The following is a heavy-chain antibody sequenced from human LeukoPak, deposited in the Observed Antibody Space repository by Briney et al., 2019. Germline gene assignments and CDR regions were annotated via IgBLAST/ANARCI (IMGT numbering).Heavy chain of an antibody. Sequence: ASVKVSCTASGYTFTGYYMHWVRQAPGQGLEWMGWINPNSGGTNYAQKFQGRVTMTRDTSISTAYMELSRLRSDDTAVYYCARGGHRRYYYTSGSAFDPWGQGTLVTVSS. CDR3: ARGGHRRYYYTSGSAFDP. J-gene: IGHJ5*02. D-gene: IGHD3-10*01. V-gene: IGHV1-2*02. CDR1: GYTFTGYY. CDR2: INPNSGGT.